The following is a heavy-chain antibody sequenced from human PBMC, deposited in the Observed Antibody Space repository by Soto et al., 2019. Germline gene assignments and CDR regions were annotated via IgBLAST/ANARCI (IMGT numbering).Heavy chain of an antibody. D-gene: IGHD2-2*01. CDR1: GGTFSSYA. V-gene: IGHV1-8*02. CDR3: ARGWEMPAATFDS. CDR2: MNPNSGNT. Sequence: QVQLVQSGAEVKKPGSSVKVSCKASGGTFSSYAISWVRQATGQGLEWMGWMNPNSGNTGYAQKLQGRVTMTTDTSISTAYMELSSLTSEDTAVYFCARGWEMPAATFDSWGQGTLVTVSS. J-gene: IGHJ4*02.